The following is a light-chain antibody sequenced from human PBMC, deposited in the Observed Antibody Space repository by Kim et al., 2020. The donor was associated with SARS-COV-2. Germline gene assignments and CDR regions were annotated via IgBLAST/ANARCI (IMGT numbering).Light chain of an antibody. V-gene: IGKV3-15*01. Sequence: SPGETVTLSCRASQSVGSNLAWYQQKRGQAPRLLIFDASTRAAGFPARFSGSGSGTEFTLTISSLQSEDFAVYYCQQYGDWPPWTFGQGTKVDIK. CDR1: QSVGSN. CDR3: QQYGDWPPWT. CDR2: DAS. J-gene: IGKJ1*01.